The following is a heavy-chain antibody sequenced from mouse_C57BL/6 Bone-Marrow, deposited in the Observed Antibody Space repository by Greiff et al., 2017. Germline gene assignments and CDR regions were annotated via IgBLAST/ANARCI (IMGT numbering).Heavy chain of an antibody. CDR3: ARSSYYYGSSLDY. CDR2: IDPSDSYT. Sequence: HVQLQPPWAELVMPGASVKLSCKASGYTFTSYWMHWVKQRPGQGLEWIGEIDPSDSYTNYNQKFKGKSTLSVDKSSSTAYMPLSSLTSEDSAVYYCARSSYYYGSSLDYWGQGTTLTVSS. CDR1: GYTFTSYW. J-gene: IGHJ2*01. V-gene: IGHV1-69*01. D-gene: IGHD1-1*01.